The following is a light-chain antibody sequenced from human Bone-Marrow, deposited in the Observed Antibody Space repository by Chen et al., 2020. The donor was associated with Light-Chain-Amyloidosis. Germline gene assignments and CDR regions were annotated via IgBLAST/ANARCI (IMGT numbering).Light chain of an antibody. J-gene: IGKJ2*01. CDR2: AAS. V-gene: IGKV1-39*01. CDR1: QSISTY. Sequence: DIQMSRSASSLTASVGDRVTITCWASQSISTYLNWYQHKPGVAPRLLIYAASKLQSGVPSRFSGSGSGTDFTLTISSLEPDDSATYYCQQSYNNPHTFGQGTNLEIK. CDR3: QQSYNNPHT.